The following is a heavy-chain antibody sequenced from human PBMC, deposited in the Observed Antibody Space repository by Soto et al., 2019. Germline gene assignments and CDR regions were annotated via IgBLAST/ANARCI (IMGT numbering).Heavy chain of an antibody. CDR3: ARHAVHSSGFIDY. D-gene: IGHD6-19*01. J-gene: IGHJ4*02. CDR1: GGSISSSSYY. Sequence: LQLQESGPGLVKPSETLSLTCTVSGGSISSSSYYWGWIRQPPGKGLEWIGSIYYSGSTYYNPSRKSRVTISVDTSKNQFSLKLSSVTAADTAAYYCARHAVHSSGFIDYWGQGTLVTVSS. CDR2: IYYSGST. V-gene: IGHV4-39*01.